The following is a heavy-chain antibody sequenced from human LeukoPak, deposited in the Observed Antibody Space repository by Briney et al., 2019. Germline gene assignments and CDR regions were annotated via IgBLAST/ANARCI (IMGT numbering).Heavy chain of an antibody. D-gene: IGHD1-26*01. J-gene: IGHJ4*02. CDR2: ISNSGNTI. V-gene: IGHV3-11*01. Sequence: GGSLRLSCAASGFTFSDCYMSWIRQAPGKGLEWLSYISNSGNTIYYADSVKGRFIISRDNAKNSLYLQMNSLRAEDTAVYYCARVFRPIGPFDYWGQATLVTVSS. CDR3: ARVFRPIGPFDY. CDR1: GFTFSDCY.